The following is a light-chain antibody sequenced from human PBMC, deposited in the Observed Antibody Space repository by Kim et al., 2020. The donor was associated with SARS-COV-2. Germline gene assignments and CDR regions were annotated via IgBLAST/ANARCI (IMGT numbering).Light chain of an antibody. CDR1: QDIANS. CDR3: QKYNSAPWT. V-gene: IGKV1-27*01. Sequence: ASVGDRVTRTFRASQDIANSFSWYQQKPGKVPKVLIYAASTLQSGVPSRFSGSGSGTEFTLSIGSLQTEDVATYNCQKYNSAPWTFGPGTKVDIK. J-gene: IGKJ1*01. CDR2: AAS.